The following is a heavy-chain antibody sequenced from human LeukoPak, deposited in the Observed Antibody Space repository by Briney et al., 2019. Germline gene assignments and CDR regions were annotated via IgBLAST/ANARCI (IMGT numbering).Heavy chain of an antibody. J-gene: IGHJ3*02. CDR2: INPNSGGT. D-gene: IGHD5-12*01. Sequence: ASVKVSCKASGYTFTGYYMHWVRQAPGQGLEWMGWINPNSGGTNYAQKFQGRVTMTRDTSISTAYMELGRLRSDDTAVYYCARSWPDHDAFDIWGQGTMVTVSS. CDR1: GYTFTGYY. CDR3: ARSWPDHDAFDI. V-gene: IGHV1-2*02.